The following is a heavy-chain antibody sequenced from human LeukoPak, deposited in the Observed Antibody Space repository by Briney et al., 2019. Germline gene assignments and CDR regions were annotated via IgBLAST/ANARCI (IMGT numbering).Heavy chain of an antibody. CDR2: ISSSSSYI. J-gene: IGHJ4*02. Sequence: GGSLRLSCAASGLTFSSYSMNWVRQAPGKGLEWVSSISSSSSYIYYADSVKGRFTISRDNAKNPLYLQMNSLRAEDTAVYYCARGRWTMVRGVILTPIDYWGQGTLVTVSS. V-gene: IGHV3-21*01. D-gene: IGHD3-10*01. CDR1: GLTFSSYS. CDR3: ARGRWTMVRGVILTPIDY.